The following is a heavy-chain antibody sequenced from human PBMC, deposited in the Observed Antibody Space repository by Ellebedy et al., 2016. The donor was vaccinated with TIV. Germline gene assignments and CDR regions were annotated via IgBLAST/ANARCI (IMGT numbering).Heavy chain of an antibody. CDR1: GGSFSGYY. D-gene: IGHD2-2*01. J-gene: IGHJ6*03. CDR2: IYTSGST. Sequence: SETLSLXXAVYGGSFSGYYWNWIRQPAGKGLEWIGRIYTSGSTNYNPSLKSRVTMLVDTSKNQVYLKLRSVTAADTAVYYCVRDYRLLSGHYYYYMDVWGKGTTVTVSS. V-gene: IGHV4-4*07. CDR3: VRDYRLLSGHYYYYMDV.